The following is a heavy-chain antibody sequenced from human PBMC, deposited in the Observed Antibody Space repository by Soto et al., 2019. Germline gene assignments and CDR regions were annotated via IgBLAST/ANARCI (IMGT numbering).Heavy chain of an antibody. D-gene: IGHD3-22*01. V-gene: IGHV3-23*01. CDR3: ATGQSLYYYDSSGPVDY. CDR1: GFTFSSYA. CDR2: ISGSGGST. J-gene: IGHJ4*02. Sequence: EVQLLESGGGLVQPGGSLRLSCAASGFTFSSYAMSWVRQAPGKGLEWVSAISGSGGSTYYADSVKGRFTISRDNSKNTLYLQMNSLRAEDTAVYYCATGQSLYYYDSSGPVDYWGQGTLVTVSS.